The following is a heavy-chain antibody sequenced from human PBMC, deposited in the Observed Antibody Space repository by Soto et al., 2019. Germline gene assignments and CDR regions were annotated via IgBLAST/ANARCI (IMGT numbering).Heavy chain of an antibody. CDR1: GFSLSNARMG. CDR3: ARIGSLVRGVIFDY. J-gene: IGHJ4*02. Sequence: QVTLKESGPVLVKSTETLTLTCTVSGFSLSNARMGVSWIRQPPVKALEWLTYLFSNDEKSYRTSLKSRLTISKDLSNTQVVLTMTNMDPVDSDTYYCARIGSLVRGVIFDYWGQGVLVTISS. CDR2: LFSNDEK. V-gene: IGHV2-26*01. D-gene: IGHD3-10*01.